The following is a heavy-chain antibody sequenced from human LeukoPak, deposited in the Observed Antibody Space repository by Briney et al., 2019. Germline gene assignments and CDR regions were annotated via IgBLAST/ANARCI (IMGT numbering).Heavy chain of an antibody. CDR2: IADDGSNK. Sequence: GGSLRLSCAASGFTFSSYAMHWVRQAPGKGLEWVAVIADDGSNKYYADSVKGQFTISRDNSNNTLYLQMNSLRVEDTAVYYCARVDDLDAFDTWGQGTLVTVSS. CDR1: GFTFSSYA. J-gene: IGHJ3*02. CDR3: ARVDDLDAFDT. D-gene: IGHD2-2*03. V-gene: IGHV3-30*04.